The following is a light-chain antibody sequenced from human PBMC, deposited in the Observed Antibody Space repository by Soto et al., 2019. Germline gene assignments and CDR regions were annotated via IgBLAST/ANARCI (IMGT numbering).Light chain of an antibody. CDR3: QQYNSYWT. Sequence: DIQMTQSPSSLSASVGDRVTITCRASQDIGNNLGWYQQKPGKAPKLLIYDASSLESGVPSRFSGSGSGTEFTLTISSLQPDDFATYYCQQYNSYWTFGQGTKVDIK. CDR2: DAS. CDR1: QDIGNN. V-gene: IGKV1-17*01. J-gene: IGKJ1*01.